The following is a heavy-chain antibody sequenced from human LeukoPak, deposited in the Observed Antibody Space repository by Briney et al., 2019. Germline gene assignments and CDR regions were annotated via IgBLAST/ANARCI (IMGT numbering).Heavy chain of an antibody. J-gene: IGHJ6*03. V-gene: IGHV1-8*01. Sequence: ASVKVSCKASVYTFTSYDINWERQATGQGLEWMGWMNPNSGNTGYAQKFQGRVTMTRNTSISTAYMELSSLRSEDTAVYYCAREGSSWYYYYYYMGVWGKGTTVTVSS. CDR3: AREGSSWYYYYYYMGV. CDR1: VYTFTSYD. CDR2: MNPNSGNT. D-gene: IGHD6-13*01.